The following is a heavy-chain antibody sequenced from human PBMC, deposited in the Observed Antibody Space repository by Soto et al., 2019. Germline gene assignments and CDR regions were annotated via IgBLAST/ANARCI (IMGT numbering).Heavy chain of an antibody. CDR1: GYSFTNYW. V-gene: IGHV5-51*01. CDR2: IFPGDSHT. Sequence: GESLKISCQGSGYSFTNYWVAWVRQMPGEDLEWMGIIFPGDSHTRYSPSFQGQVTISVDKSISTAYLQWSSLQASDTAMYYCARLVRYCSSSTCQASNWLDLPGPGPLVTVSS. CDR3: ARLVRYCSSSTCQASNWLDL. J-gene: IGHJ5*02. D-gene: IGHD2-2*01.